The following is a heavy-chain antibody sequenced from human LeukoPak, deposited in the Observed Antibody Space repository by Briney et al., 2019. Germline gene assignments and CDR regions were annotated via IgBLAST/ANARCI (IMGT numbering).Heavy chain of an antibody. J-gene: IGHJ4*02. CDR2: ISAYNGNT. CDR1: GGTFSSYA. D-gene: IGHD6-13*01. CDR3: ARDVQQLWDY. V-gene: IGHV1-18*01. Sequence: ASVKVSCKASGGTFSSYAISWVRQAPGQGLEWMGWISAYNGNTNYAQKLQGRVTMTTDTSTSTAYMELRSLRSDDTAVYYCARDVQQLWDYWGQGTLVTVSS.